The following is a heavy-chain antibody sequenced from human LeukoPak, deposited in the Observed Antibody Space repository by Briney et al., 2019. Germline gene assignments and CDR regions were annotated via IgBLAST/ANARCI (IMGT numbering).Heavy chain of an antibody. Sequence: GASVKVSCKASGYTFTGYYMHWVRQAPGQGLEWMGWINPNSGGTNYAQKFQGRVTMTRDTSISTAYMELSRLRSDDTAVYYCARDPRSGVLRYFDWLQLPYNWFDPWGQGTLVTVSS. CDR1: GYTFTGYY. CDR3: ARDPRSGVLRYFDWLQLPYNWFDP. J-gene: IGHJ5*02. V-gene: IGHV1-2*02. D-gene: IGHD3-9*01. CDR2: INPNSGGT.